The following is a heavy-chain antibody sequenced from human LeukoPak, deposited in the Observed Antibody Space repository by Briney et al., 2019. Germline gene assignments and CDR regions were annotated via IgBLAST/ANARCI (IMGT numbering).Heavy chain of an antibody. D-gene: IGHD2-15*01. CDR1: GGTFSSYA. CDR2: IIPIFGTA. Sequence: SVKVSCKASGGTFSSYAISWVRQAPGQGLEWMGGIIPIFGTANYAQKFQGRVTITADESTSTAYMELSSLRSEDTAVYYCASYSDYYYYMDVWGKGTTVTVSS. CDR3: ASYSDYYYYMDV. V-gene: IGHV1-69*13. J-gene: IGHJ6*03.